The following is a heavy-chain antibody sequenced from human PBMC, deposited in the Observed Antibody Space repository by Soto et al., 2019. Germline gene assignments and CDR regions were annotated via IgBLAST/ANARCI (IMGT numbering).Heavy chain of an antibody. CDR3: ARRPLNYDLWSGTAKPFDC. V-gene: IGHV4-34*01. Sequence: PSETLSLTCAVYGGSLSGYYWSWIRQSPGKGLEWIGEINRSGSTIYNPSLKSRIALLVDTPRNQFSLRMSSVTAADAAVYYCARRPLNYDLWSGTAKPFDCWGQGTLVTVSS. CDR1: GGSLSGYY. J-gene: IGHJ4*02. D-gene: IGHD3-3*01. CDR2: INRSGST.